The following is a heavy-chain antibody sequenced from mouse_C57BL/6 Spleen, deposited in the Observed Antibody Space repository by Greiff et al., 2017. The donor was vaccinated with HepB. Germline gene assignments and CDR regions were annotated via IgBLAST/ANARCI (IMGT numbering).Heavy chain of an antibody. CDR1: GYTFTSYW. J-gene: IGHJ3*01. V-gene: IGHV1-53*01. D-gene: IGHD2-3*01. CDR2: INPSNGGT. Sequence: VQLQQSGTELVKPGASVKLSCKASGYTFTSYWMHWVKQRPGQGLEWIGNINPSNGGTNYNEKFKSKATLTVDKSSSTAYMQLSSLTSEDSAVYYCARRGNDGYYVFAYWGQGTLVTVSA. CDR3: ARRGNDGYYVFAY.